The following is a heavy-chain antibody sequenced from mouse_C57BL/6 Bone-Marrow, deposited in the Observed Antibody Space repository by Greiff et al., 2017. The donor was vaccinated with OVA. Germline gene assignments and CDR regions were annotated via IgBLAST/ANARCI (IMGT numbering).Heavy chain of an antibody. J-gene: IGHJ2*01. CDR2: ISYDGSN. CDR1: GYSITSGYY. D-gene: IGHD2-5*01. V-gene: IGHV3-6*01. Sequence: VQLKESGPGLVKPSQSLSLTCSVTGYSITSGYYWNWIRQFPGNKLEWMGYISYDGSNNYNPSLKNRISITRDTSKNQFFLKLNSVTTEDTATYYCAREESYYSNPYYCDYWGQGTTLTVSS. CDR3: AREESYYSNPYYCDY.